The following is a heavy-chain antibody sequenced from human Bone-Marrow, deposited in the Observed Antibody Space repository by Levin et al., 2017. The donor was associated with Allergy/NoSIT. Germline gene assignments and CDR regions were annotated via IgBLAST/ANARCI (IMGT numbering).Heavy chain of an antibody. CDR1: GFTFSSYG. D-gene: IGHD3-22*01. CDR2: ISYDGSNK. CDR3: AKDRSYYDSSGYYP. Sequence: LSLTCAASGFTFSSYGMHWVRQAPGKGLEWVAVISYDGSNKYYADSVKGRFTISRDNSKNTLYLQMNSLRAEDTAVYYCAKDRSYYDSSGYYPWGQGTLVTVSS. V-gene: IGHV3-30*18. J-gene: IGHJ5*02.